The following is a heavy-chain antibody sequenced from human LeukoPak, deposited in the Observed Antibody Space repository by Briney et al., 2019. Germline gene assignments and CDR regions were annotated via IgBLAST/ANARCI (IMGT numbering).Heavy chain of an antibody. CDR3: AKCVYSNIYYWFDP. J-gene: IGHJ5*02. CDR2: ITGNGVST. D-gene: IGHD6-13*01. V-gene: IGHV3-43*02. CDR1: GFTFEDYG. Sequence: PGGSLRLSCAASGFTFEDYGIHWVRQAPGKGLEWVSLITGNGVSTYYADSVKGRFTISRDNSKNSLYLQMNSLRTEDTALYYCAKCVYSNIYYWFDPWGQGTLVTVSS.